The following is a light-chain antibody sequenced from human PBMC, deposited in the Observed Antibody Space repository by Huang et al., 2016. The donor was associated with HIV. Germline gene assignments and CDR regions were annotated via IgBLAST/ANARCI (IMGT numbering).Light chain of an antibody. V-gene: IGKV4-1*01. CDR1: QSVLYSLSKKNY. CDR2: WST. Sequence: DIVMTQSPDSLAVSPGERATINCKSSQSVLYSLSKKNYLAWFQQKHGRPPKLLIYWSTTRDAGVPDRFSGSGSGTDFTLTINNLQAEDVAVYFCLQYYSVPQTFGHGTKVEIK. CDR3: LQYYSVPQT. J-gene: IGKJ1*01.